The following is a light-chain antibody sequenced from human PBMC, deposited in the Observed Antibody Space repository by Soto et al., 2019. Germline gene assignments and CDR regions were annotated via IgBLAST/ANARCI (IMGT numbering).Light chain of an antibody. V-gene: IGKV3-15*01. CDR2: GAS. J-gene: IGKJ1*01. Sequence: EIVLTQSPATLSLSPGERATLSCRASQSVSSYLAWYQQKPGQAPRLLIYGASTRATGIPARFSGSGSGTEFTLTISRLQSEDFAVYYCQQDNNWPRTFGKGTKVEIK. CDR1: QSVSSY. CDR3: QQDNNWPRT.